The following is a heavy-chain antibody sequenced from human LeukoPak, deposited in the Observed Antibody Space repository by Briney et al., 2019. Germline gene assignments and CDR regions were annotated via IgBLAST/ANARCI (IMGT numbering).Heavy chain of an antibody. CDR2: IYSGGST. D-gene: IGHD2-2*01. J-gene: IGHJ2*01. CDR3: ARETGCSSTSCSSYWYFDL. Sequence: GGSLRLSCAASGFTVSSNYMSWVRQAPGKGLEWVSVIYSGGSTYYADSVKGRFTISRDNSKNTLHLQMNSLSAEDTAVYYCARETGCSSTSCSSYWYFDLWAGAPWSLSPQ. V-gene: IGHV3-66*01. CDR1: GFTVSSNY.